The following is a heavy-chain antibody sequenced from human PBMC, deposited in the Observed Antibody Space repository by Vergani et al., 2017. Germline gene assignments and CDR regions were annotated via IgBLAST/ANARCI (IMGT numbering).Heavy chain of an antibody. Sequence: QVQLVQSGAEVKKPGASVKVSCKASGYTFTSYAMHWVRQAPGQRLEWVGWINAGNGNTKYSQKFQGRVTMTRDTSISTAYMELSRLRSDDTAVYYCASGAVAALMDVWGQGTTVTVSS. CDR1: GYTFTSYA. V-gene: IGHV1-3*01. J-gene: IGHJ6*02. CDR3: ASGAVAALMDV. D-gene: IGHD6-19*01. CDR2: INAGNGNT.